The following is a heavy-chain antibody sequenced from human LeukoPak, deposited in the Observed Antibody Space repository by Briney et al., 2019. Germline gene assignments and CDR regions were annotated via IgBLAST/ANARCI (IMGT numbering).Heavy chain of an antibody. D-gene: IGHD2-15*01. J-gene: IGHJ4*02. Sequence: PGGSLRLSCAASRFSFSSYSISWVRQAPGKELEWVSYISHTGDTQYYADSVKGRLTISSHNAKNSGYLQMNTLRAEDTAVYYCARDRGYCTGGSCYRYFETWGQGTLVTVSS. V-gene: IGHV3-48*01. CDR1: RFSFSSYS. CDR3: ARDRGYCTGGSCYRYFET. CDR2: ISHTGDTQ.